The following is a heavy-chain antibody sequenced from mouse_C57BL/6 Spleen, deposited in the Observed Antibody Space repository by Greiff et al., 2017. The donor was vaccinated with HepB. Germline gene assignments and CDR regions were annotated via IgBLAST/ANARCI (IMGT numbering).Heavy chain of an antibody. CDR3: ARSYSNYWFAY. V-gene: IGHV1-80*01. CDR1: GYAFSSYW. Sequence: VQGVESGAELVKPGASVKISCKASGYAFSSYWMNWVKQRPGKGLEWIGQIYPGDGDTNYNGKFKGKATLTADKSSSTAYMQLSSLTSEDSAVYFCARSYSNYWFAYWGQGTLVTVSA. J-gene: IGHJ3*01. CDR2: IYPGDGDT. D-gene: IGHD2-5*01.